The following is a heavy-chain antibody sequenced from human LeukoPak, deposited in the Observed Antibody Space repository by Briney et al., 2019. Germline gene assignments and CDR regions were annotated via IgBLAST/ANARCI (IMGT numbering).Heavy chain of an antibody. CDR1: GNSISTHF. CDR2: ISGSGST. D-gene: IGHD1-26*01. Sequence: SETLSLTCTVSGNSISTHFYSWTWIRQPAGKGLEWIGRISGSGSTLYNPSLESRVTISLDTSNNQFSLKLSSVTAADTAVYYCARGYPIDPWGQGTLVTVSS. V-gene: IGHV4-61*02. CDR3: ARGYPIDP. J-gene: IGHJ5*02.